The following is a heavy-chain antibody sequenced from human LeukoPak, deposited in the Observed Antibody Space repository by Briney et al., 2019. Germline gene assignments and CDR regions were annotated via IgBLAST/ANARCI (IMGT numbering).Heavy chain of an antibody. Sequence: SSETLSLTCTVSGGSISSYYWSWIRQPAGKGLEWIGRIYTSGSTNYNPSLKSRVTMSVDTSKNQFSLRLSSATAADTAVYYCARERFLEWTKAFDIWGQGTMVTVSS. CDR3: ARERFLEWTKAFDI. V-gene: IGHV4-4*07. CDR2: IYTSGST. J-gene: IGHJ3*02. CDR1: GGSISSYY. D-gene: IGHD3-3*01.